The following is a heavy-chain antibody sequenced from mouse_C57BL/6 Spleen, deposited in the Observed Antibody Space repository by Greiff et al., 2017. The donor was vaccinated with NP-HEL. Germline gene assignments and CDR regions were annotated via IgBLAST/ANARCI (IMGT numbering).Heavy chain of an antibody. CDR2: IYPRSGNT. J-gene: IGHJ4*01. CDR3: ARGEEGKYYALDY. V-gene: IGHV1-81*01. Sequence: VQLQQSGAELARPGASVKLSCKASGYTFTSYGISWVKQRTGQGLEWIGEIYPRSGNTYYNEKFKGKATLTADKSSSTAYMELRSLTSEDSAVYFCARGEEGKYYALDYWGQGTSVTVSS. CDR1: GYTFTSYG.